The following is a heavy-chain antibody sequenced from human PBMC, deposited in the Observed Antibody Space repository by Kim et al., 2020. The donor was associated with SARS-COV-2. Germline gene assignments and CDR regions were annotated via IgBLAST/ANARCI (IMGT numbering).Heavy chain of an antibody. J-gene: IGHJ4*02. V-gene: IGHV1-18*01. CDR2: ISAYNGNT. Sequence: ASVKVSCKASGYTFTSYGISWVRQAPGQGLEWMGWISAYNGNTNYAQKLQGRVTMTTDTSTSTAYMELRSLRSDDTAVYYCATSEIDCSGGSCHDYWGQGTLVTVSS. CDR1: GYTFTSYG. D-gene: IGHD2-15*01. CDR3: ATSEIDCSGGSCHDY.